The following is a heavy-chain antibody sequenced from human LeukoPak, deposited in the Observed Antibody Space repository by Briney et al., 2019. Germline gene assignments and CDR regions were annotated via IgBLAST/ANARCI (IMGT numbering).Heavy chain of an antibody. J-gene: IGHJ4*02. Sequence: GGSLRLSCAASGFTFSSYWMSWVCQAPGKGLEWVANIKKDGSEKYYGDSVKGRFTISRDNAENSLYLQMNSLRAEDTAVYYCARAQGYFDYWGQGTLVTVSS. V-gene: IGHV3-7*03. CDR2: IKKDGSEK. CDR3: ARAQGYFDY. CDR1: GFTFSSYW.